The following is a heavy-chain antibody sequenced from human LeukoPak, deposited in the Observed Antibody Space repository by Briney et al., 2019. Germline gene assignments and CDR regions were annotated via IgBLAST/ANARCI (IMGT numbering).Heavy chain of an antibody. D-gene: IGHD3-16*01. J-gene: IGHJ4*02. CDR1: GGSIRGYY. CDR2: ISYNGGT. Sequence: SETLSLTCTVSGGSIRGYYWSWIRQPPGRGLEWIGYISYNGGTNYNPALKSRLSISVDTSKNQFSLNLNSVTAADTAVYFCARAAHYDTWDFDCWGQGTLVTVSS. V-gene: IGHV4-59*01. CDR3: ARAAHYDTWDFDC.